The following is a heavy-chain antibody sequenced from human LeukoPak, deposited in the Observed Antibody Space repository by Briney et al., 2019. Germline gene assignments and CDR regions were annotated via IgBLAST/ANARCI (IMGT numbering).Heavy chain of an antibody. CDR2: ISGNTGAT. CDR1: GFTFKNFV. Sequence: GGSLRLSCAASGFTFKNFVMTWVRQAPGQGLDWASAISGNTGATYYADSVKGRFTISRDNSKNTLYLQMNSLRAEDTAVYYCARKWWENWFDSWGQGALVTVSS. CDR3: ARKWWENWFDS. D-gene: IGHD2-15*01. J-gene: IGHJ5*01. V-gene: IGHV3-23*01.